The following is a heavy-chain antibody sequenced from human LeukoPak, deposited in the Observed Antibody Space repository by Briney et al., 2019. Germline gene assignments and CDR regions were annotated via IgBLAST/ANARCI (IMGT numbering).Heavy chain of an antibody. J-gene: IGHJ4*02. CDR2: IKEDGSEK. CDR3: ARDSFETDIDY. CDR1: GFTFSSYW. V-gene: IGHV3-7*01. Sequence: GGSLRLSCAVSGFTFSSYWMSWVRQAPGKGLEWVGNIKEDGSEKYYVDSVKGRFTISRDNAKNSLYLQMNSLRAEDMAVYYCARDSFETDIDYWGQGTLVTVSS. D-gene: IGHD1-14*01.